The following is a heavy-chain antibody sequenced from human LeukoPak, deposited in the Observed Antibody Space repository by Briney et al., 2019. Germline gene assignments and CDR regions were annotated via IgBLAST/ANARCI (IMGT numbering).Heavy chain of an antibody. CDR1: GFTFSDYY. CDR2: ISSSGSTI. Sequence: GGSLRLSCAASGFTFSDYYMSWIRQAPGKGLEWVSYISSSGSTIYYADSVKGRFTISRDNAKYSLYLQMNSLRAEDTVVYYCARDRRDRYYYDSSGYYCSGQGTLVTVSS. CDR3: ARDRRDRYYYDSSGYYC. D-gene: IGHD3-22*01. J-gene: IGHJ4*02. V-gene: IGHV3-11*01.